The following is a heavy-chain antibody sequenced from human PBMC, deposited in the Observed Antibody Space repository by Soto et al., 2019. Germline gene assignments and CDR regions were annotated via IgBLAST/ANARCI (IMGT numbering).Heavy chain of an antibody. Sequence: SETLSLTCTVSGGSISSYYWSWIRQPPGKGLEWIGYIYYSGSTNYNPSLKSRVTISVDKSKNHFSLKLSSVTAADTAVYYCARSEATVLDNWGQGTLVTVPS. CDR3: ARSEATVLDN. V-gene: IGHV4-59*12. D-gene: IGHD4-17*01. J-gene: IGHJ4*02. CDR2: IYYSGST. CDR1: GGSISSYY.